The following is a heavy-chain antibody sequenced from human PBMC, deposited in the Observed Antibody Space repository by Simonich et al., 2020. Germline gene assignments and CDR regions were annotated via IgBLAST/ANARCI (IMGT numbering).Heavy chain of an antibody. CDR3: ATGFEYSSSSWAFDI. J-gene: IGHJ3*02. CDR2: VDPEDGET. V-gene: IGHV1-69-2*01. Sequence: EVQLVQSGAEVKKHGAKVKISCKVSGYTFTAYDMHWVKKAPGKGLEWMEPVDPEDGETIYAEKFQGRVTITADTSTDTAYMELSSLRSEDTAVYYCATGFEYSSSSWAFDIWGQGTMVTVSS. D-gene: IGHD6-6*01. CDR1: GYTFTAYD.